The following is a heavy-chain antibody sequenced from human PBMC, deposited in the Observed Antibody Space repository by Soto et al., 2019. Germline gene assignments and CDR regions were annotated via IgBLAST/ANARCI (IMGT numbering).Heavy chain of an antibody. V-gene: IGHV1-69*02. CDR1: GGTFSIYT. D-gene: IGHD6-13*01. CDR3: ARDRDNSNWPNFDS. J-gene: IGHJ4*02. Sequence: QVQLVQSGSEVKKPGSSVRVSCKTYGGTFSIYTISWVRQAPGQGLEWMGRVLPFLDITSYSQRFQGRVTITADRSTTTAYMELSSLRSEDTAVYYCARDRDNSNWPNFDSWGQGTLVTVSS. CDR2: VLPFLDIT.